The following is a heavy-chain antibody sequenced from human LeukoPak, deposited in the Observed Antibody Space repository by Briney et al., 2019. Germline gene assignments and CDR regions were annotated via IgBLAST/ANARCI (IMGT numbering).Heavy chain of an antibody. CDR2: ISAYNGNT. J-gene: IGHJ4*02. V-gene: IGHV1-18*04. D-gene: IGHD2-2*01. CDR3: ARVRTGYCSSTSCPRNFDY. Sequence: ALVKVSCKASGYTFTSYGISWVRQAPGQGLEWMGWISAYNGNTNYAQKLQGRVTMTTDTSTSTAYMELRSLRSDDTAVYYCARVRTGYCSSTSCPRNFDYWGQGTLVTVSS. CDR1: GYTFTSYG.